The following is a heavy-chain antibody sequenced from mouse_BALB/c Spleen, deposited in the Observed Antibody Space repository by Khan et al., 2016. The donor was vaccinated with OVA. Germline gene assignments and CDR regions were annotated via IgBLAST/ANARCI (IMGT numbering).Heavy chain of an antibody. CDR1: GYTFTNYY. CDR3: TRGAPGFAY. V-gene: IGHV1S81*02. J-gene: IGHJ3*01. CDR2: INPSTGGA. Sequence: QVQLQQSGAELVKPGASVKLSCKASGYTFTNYYMYWVKQRPGQGLEWIGEINPSTGGANFNEKFKSKATLTVDKSSSTAYMQLSSLTSEDSAVFYCTRGAPGFAYWGQGTLVTVSA.